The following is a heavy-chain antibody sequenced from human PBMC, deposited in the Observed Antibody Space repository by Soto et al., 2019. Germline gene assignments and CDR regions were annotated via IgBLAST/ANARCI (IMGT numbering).Heavy chain of an antibody. J-gene: IGHJ5*02. CDR2: IYQSGST. V-gene: IGHV4-30-2*01. Sequence: SATLSLSCDVSGGSISTGGHSWSWIRQPPGKGLEWIGYIYQSGSTYYNPSLKSRVTISVDRSKNQFSLKLTSVTAADTAVYYCAARRSTSWYWFDPWGQGTLVTVS. CDR3: AARRSTSWYWFDP. CDR1: GGSISTGGHS. D-gene: IGHD6-13*01.